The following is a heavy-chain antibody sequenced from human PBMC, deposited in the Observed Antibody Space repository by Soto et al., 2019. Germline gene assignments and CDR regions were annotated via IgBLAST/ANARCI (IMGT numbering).Heavy chain of an antibody. CDR1: GGSISSTNYY. CDR3: ARLNGYCVSTGCHGYYGMDV. Sequence: SETLSLTCTVSGGSISSTNYYWGWIRQPPGKGLEWIGTIYYSESPYYNSSLRSRVTISVDTSKNQFSLKLTSVTAADTAVYYCARLNGYCVSTGCHGYYGMDVWGQGNTVTVSS. CDR2: IYYSESP. D-gene: IGHD2-2*03. V-gene: IGHV4-39*01. J-gene: IGHJ6*02.